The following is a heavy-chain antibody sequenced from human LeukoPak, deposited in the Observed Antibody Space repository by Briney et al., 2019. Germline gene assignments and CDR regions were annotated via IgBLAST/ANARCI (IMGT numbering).Heavy chain of an antibody. D-gene: IGHD5-24*01. J-gene: IGHJ3*02. CDR1: GGSISSGDYY. V-gene: IGHV4-31*03. CDR3: AKSREEIRGLDAFDI. Sequence: SETLSLTCTVSGGSISSGDYYWSWIRQPPGKGLEWIGYIYYSGSTYYNPSLKSRVALSVDTSKNQFSLKLSSLTAADTAVYYCAKSREEIRGLDAFDIWGQGTMVTVSS. CDR2: IYYSGST.